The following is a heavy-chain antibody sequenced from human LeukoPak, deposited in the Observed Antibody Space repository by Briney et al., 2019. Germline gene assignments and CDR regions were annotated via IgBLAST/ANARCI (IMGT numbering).Heavy chain of an antibody. D-gene: IGHD2-2*01. V-gene: IGHV4-31*03. CDR2: IYYSGST. Sequence: PSETLSLTRTVSGGSISSGGYYWSWILQHPGKGLEWIGYIYYSGSTYYNPSLKSRVTISVDTSKNQFSLKLSSVTAADTAVYYCAREEVVPAAPFYYYYGMDVWGQGTTVTVSS. CDR3: AREEVVPAAPFYYYYGMDV. J-gene: IGHJ6*02. CDR1: GGSISSGGYY.